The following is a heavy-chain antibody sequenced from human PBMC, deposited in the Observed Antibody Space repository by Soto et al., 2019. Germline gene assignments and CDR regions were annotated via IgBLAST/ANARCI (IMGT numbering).Heavy chain of an antibody. D-gene: IGHD6-13*01. CDR1: GGTFSSYA. Sequence: SVKVSCKASGGTFSSYAISWVRQAPGQGLEWMGGIIPIFGTANYAQKFQGRVTITADESTSTAYMELSSLRSEDTAVYYCARGSRPGIAAAGTGYYYGMDVWGQGTTVTVSS. CDR3: ARGSRPGIAAAGTGYYYGMDV. J-gene: IGHJ6*02. CDR2: IIPIFGTA. V-gene: IGHV1-69*13.